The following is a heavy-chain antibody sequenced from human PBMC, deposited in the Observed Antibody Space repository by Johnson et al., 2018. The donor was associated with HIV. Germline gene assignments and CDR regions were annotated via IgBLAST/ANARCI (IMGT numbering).Heavy chain of an antibody. D-gene: IGHD5-24*01. CDR1: GFIFSSYW. CDR3: PRETKSAMAGDAFDI. V-gene: IGHV3-74*01. J-gene: IGHJ3*02. Sequence: VQLVESGGGLVQPGGSLRLSCAASGFIFSSYWMHWVRQAPGKGLVWVSRINSDGSSTTYADSVKGRFTISRDNAKNTLYLQMNSLRAEDTAVYYCPRETKSAMAGDAFDIWGQGTMVTVSS. CDR2: INSDGSST.